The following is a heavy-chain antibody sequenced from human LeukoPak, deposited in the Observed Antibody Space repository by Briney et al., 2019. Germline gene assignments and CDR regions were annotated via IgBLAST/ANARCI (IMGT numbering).Heavy chain of an antibody. J-gene: IGHJ6*02. CDR3: AREERCSDGSCYVAHYGMDV. CDR2: TYYRSKWYN. Sequence: SQTLSLTCAISGDSVSSNSSAWNWIRQSPSRGLEWLGRTYYRSKWYNDYAVSVRSRITINPDTSKNRFSLQLNSVTPEDTAVYYCAREERCSDGSCYVAHYGMDVWGQGTTVTVSS. CDR1: GDSVSSNSSA. D-gene: IGHD2-15*01. V-gene: IGHV6-1*01.